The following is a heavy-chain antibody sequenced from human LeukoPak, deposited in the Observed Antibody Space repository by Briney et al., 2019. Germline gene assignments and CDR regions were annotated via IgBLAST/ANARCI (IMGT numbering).Heavy chain of an antibody. V-gene: IGHV1-46*01. CDR1: GYTFTSYY. CDR3: ATDMGLDSSGYYFDY. D-gene: IGHD3-22*01. Sequence: ASVKVSCKASGYTFTSYYMHWVRQAPGQGLEWMGIINPSGGSTSYAQKFQGRVTMTRDTSTSTVYMELSSLRSEDTAVYYCATDMGLDSSGYYFDYWGQGTLVTVSS. J-gene: IGHJ4*02. CDR2: INPSGGST.